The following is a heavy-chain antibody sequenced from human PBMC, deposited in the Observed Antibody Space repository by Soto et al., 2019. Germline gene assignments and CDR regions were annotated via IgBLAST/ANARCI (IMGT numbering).Heavy chain of an antibody. J-gene: IGHJ6*02. D-gene: IGHD2-15*01. Sequence: QVQLVESGGGVVQPGRSLRLSCAASGFTFSSYVMHWVRQAPGKGLEWVAVISYDGNNKYYADSVKGRFTISRDNSKNTLYLKMNSLRAEDTAVYYCARAGCDGGRCYTLVGRRYGMDVWGHGTTVTVSS. CDR2: ISYDGNNK. V-gene: IGHV3-30-3*01. CDR1: GFTFSSYV. CDR3: ARAGCDGGRCYTLVGRRYGMDV.